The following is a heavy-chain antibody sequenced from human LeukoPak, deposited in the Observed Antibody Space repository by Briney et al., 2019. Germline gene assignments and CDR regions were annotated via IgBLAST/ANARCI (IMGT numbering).Heavy chain of an antibody. D-gene: IGHD3-3*01. J-gene: IGHJ4*02. V-gene: IGHV1-69*06. CDR1: GGTFSSNA. CDR3: ARGDTIFGVVTFDY. Sequence: SVKVSCKASGGTFSSNAISWVRQAPGRGLEWMGGIIPIFGTANYAQKFQGRVTITADKSTSTAYMELSSLRSEDTAVYYCARGDTIFGVVTFDYWGQGTLVTVSS. CDR2: IIPIFGTA.